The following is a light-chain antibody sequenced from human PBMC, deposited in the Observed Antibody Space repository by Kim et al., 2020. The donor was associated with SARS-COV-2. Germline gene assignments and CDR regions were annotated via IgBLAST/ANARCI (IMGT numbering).Light chain of an antibody. J-gene: IGLJ2*01. Sequence: SYELTQPPSVSVSPGQTASITCSGDKLGDKYACWYQQKPGQSPVLVISQDSKRPSGIPERFSGSNSGNTATLTISGTQAMDEADYYCQAWDSSNHVVFGG. CDR1: KLGDKY. V-gene: IGLV3-1*01. CDR3: QAWDSSNHVV. CDR2: QDS.